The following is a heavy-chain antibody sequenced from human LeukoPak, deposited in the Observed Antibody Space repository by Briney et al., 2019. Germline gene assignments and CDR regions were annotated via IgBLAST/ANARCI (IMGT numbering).Heavy chain of an antibody. J-gene: IGHJ4*02. D-gene: IGHD3-10*01. Sequence: GASVKVSCKASGYTFTSYDNNWVRQPTGQGLEWMGGMNPKSGNTGYAQKFQGRVTMTMNTSISTAYMDLRSLRSEDTAVYYCARSGGRHRWFGESPPGYWGQGTLVSVSS. CDR3: ARSGGRHRWFGESPPGY. CDR1: GYTFTSYD. V-gene: IGHV1-8*01. CDR2: MNPKSGNT.